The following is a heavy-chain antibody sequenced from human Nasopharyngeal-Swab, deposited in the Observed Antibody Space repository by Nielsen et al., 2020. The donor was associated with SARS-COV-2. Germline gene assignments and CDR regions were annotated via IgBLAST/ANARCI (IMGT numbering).Heavy chain of an antibody. CDR1: GGSISSGAYS. CDR3: ASSSGSWDFDY. J-gene: IGHJ4*02. V-gene: IGHV4-30-2*01. D-gene: IGHD1-26*01. CDR2: IYRGGSA. Sequence: SETLSLTCAVSGGSISSGAYSWSWIRQPPGKGLEWIGYIYRGGSAYYNPSLKSRIAISVDTSKNQFSLKLSYVTAADTAVYYCASSSGSWDFDYWGQGTLVTVSS.